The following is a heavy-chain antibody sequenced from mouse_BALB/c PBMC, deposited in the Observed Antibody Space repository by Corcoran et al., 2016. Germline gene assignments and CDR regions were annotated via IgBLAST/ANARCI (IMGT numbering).Heavy chain of an antibody. CDR1: GYTFTSYV. CDR3: ARKEVRRDWYFDV. J-gene: IGHJ1*01. D-gene: IGHD2-14*01. Sequence: EVQLQQSGPELVKPGASVKMSCKASGYTFTSYVMHWVKQKPGQGLEWSGYINPYNDGTKYNEKFKGKATLTSDKSSSTAYMELSSLTSEDSAVYYCARKEVRRDWYFDVWGAGTTVTVS. CDR2: INPYNDGT. V-gene: IGHV1S136*01.